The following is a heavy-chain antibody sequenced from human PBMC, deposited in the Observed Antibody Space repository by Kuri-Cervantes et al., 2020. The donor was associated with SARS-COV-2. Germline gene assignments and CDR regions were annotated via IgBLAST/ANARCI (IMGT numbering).Heavy chain of an antibody. D-gene: IGHD3-3*01. Sequence: SVKVSCKASGGTFSSYAISWVRQAPGQGLEWMGGIISIFGTANYAQKFQGRVTITTDESTSTAYMELSSLRSEDTAVYYCASGRYYDFWSGYYPFDYWGQGTLVTVSS. CDR2: IISIFGTA. CDR1: GGTFSSYA. CDR3: ASGRYYDFWSGYYPFDY. J-gene: IGHJ4*02. V-gene: IGHV1-69*05.